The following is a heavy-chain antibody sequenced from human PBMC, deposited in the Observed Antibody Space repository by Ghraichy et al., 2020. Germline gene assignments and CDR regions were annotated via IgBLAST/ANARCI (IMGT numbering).Heavy chain of an antibody. D-gene: IGHD3-22*01. CDR1: GGSISSGGYY. V-gene: IGHV4-31*03. J-gene: IGHJ6*03. CDR3: ARDHHYYDSSGYYTPPYYYYYYYMDV. CDR2: IYYSGST. Sequence: SETLSLTCTVSGGSISSGGYYWSWIRQHPGKGLEWIGYIYYSGSTYYNPSLKSRVTISVDTSKNQFSLKLSSVTAADTAVYYCARDHHYYDSSGYYTPPYYYYYYYMDVWGKGTTVTVSS.